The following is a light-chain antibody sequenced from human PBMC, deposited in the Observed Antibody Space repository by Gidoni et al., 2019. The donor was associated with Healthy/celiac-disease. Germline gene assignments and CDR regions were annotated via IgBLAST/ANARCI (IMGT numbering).Light chain of an antibody. CDR1: QSVLYSSNNKNY. J-gene: IGKJ2*01. CDR3: QQYYSTPYT. Sequence: DIVMTKSPDSLAVSMGERATINCKSSQSVLYSSNNKNYLAWYQQKPVQPPNLLIYWASPRESGVPDRFSGSGSGTDFTLTISSLQAEDVAVYYCQQYYSTPYTFXQXTKLEIK. CDR2: WAS. V-gene: IGKV4-1*01.